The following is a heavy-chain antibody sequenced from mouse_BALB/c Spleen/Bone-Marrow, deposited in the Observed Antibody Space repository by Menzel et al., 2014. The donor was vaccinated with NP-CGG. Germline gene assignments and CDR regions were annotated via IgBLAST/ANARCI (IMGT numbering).Heavy chain of an antibody. CDR1: GFTFRDYY. CDR3: ARQGTLDY. CDR2: ISNGGGST. Sequence: EVKLMESGGGLVQPGGSLKLSCATSGFTFRDYYMYWVRQTPEKGLEWVAYISNGGGSTYYPDTVKGRFTISRDNAKNTLYLQMSRLKSEDTAMYYCARQGTLDYWGQGTSVTVSS. V-gene: IGHV5-12*02. J-gene: IGHJ4*01.